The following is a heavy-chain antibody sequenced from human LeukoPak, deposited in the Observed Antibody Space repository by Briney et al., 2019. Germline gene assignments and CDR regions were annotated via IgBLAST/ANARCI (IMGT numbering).Heavy chain of an antibody. V-gene: IGHV1-2*02. D-gene: IGHD3-22*01. CDR2: INPNSGGT. CDR1: GYSFTGYY. Sequence: ASVKVSCKASGYSFTGYYMHWVRQAPGQGLEWMGWINPNSGGTKYAQKFKGRVTMTRDTSISTAYMELSRLRSDDTAVYYCAREILYDSSAYNVWGQGTLVTVSS. J-gene: IGHJ4*02. CDR3: AREILYDSSAYNV.